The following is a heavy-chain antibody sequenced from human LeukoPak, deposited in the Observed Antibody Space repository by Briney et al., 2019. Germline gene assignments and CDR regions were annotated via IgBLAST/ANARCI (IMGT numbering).Heavy chain of an antibody. CDR1: GFTFGDYT. CDR2: IRSKGYSETT. Sequence: GGSLRLSCTASGFTFGDYTMSWFRQAPGKGLEWVGFIRSKGYSETTEYAASVKGRFTISRDDPKSIAYLQMNSVIVEDTAVYYCAKGSTVELFADYWGQGTLVTVSS. V-gene: IGHV3-49*03. CDR3: AKGSTVELFADY. J-gene: IGHJ4*02. D-gene: IGHD3-10*01.